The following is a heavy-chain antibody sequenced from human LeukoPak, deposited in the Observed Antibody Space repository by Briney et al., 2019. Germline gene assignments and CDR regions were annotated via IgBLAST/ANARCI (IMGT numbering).Heavy chain of an antibody. Sequence: GGSLRLSCAASGFTFSSYAMHWVRQAPGKGLEWVAVISYDGSNKYYADSVKGRFTTSRDNSKNMLYLQMNSLRAEDTAVYYCARVGPTPGAYGGNSEYYGMDVWGQGTTVTVSS. CDR2: ISYDGSNK. CDR3: ARVGPTPGAYGGNSEYYGMDV. J-gene: IGHJ6*02. CDR1: GFTFSSYA. V-gene: IGHV3-30-3*01. D-gene: IGHD4-23*01.